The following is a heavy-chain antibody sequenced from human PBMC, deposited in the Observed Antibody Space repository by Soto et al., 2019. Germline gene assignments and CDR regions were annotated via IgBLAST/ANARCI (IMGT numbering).Heavy chain of an antibody. CDR2: INPSGGST. D-gene: IGHD6-13*01. CDR1: GYTFTSYY. J-gene: IGHJ6*02. CDR3: ARDFVVIAAAGTFYYYGMDV. V-gene: IGHV1-46*01. Sequence: ASVKVSCKASGYTFTSYYMHWVRQAPGQGLEWMGIINPSGGSTSYAQKFQGRVTISRDNSKNTLYLQMNSLRAEDTAVYYCARDFVVIAAAGTFYYYGMDVWGQGTTVTVSS.